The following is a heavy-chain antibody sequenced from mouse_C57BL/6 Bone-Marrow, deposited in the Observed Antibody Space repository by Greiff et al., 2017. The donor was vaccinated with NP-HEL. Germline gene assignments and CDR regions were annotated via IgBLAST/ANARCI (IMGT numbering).Heavy chain of an antibody. D-gene: IGHD2-14*01. CDR1: GYTFTDYN. V-gene: IGHV1-18*01. J-gene: IGHJ1*03. CDR2: INPNNGGT. CDR3: ARYYYRLYWYFDV. Sequence: EVQLQQSGPELVKPGASVKIPCKASGYTFTDYNMDWVKQSHGKSLEWIGDINPNNGGTIYNQKFKGKATLTVDKSSSTAYMELRSLTSADTAVYYCARYYYRLYWYFDVGGTGTTVTVSS.